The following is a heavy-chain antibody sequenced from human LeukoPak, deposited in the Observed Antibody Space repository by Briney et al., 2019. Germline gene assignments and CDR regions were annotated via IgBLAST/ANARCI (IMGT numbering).Heavy chain of an antibody. CDR2: INHSGST. CDR1: GGSFSGYY. CDR3: ASGTMACFDY. D-gene: IGHD3-3*01. V-gene: IGHV4-34*01. J-gene: IGHJ4*02. Sequence: SETLSLTCAVYGGSFSGYYWSWIRQPPGKGLEWIGEINHSGSTNYNPSLKSRVTMSVDTSKNQFSLKLSSVTAADTAVYYCASGTMACFDYWGQGTLVTVSS.